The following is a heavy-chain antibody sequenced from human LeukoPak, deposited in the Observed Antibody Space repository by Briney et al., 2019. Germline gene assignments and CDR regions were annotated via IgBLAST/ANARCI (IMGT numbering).Heavy chain of an antibody. CDR3: ARGDEDYGDWFDY. V-gene: IGHV1-18*01. J-gene: IGHJ4*02. Sequence: EASVKVSCKVSGYTLTELSMHWVRQAPGQGLEWMGWISAYNGNTNYAQKFQGRVTMTTDTSTSTAYMELRSLGSDDTAVYYCARGDEDYGDWFDYWGQGTLVTVSS. CDR1: GYTLTELS. CDR2: ISAYNGNT. D-gene: IGHD4-17*01.